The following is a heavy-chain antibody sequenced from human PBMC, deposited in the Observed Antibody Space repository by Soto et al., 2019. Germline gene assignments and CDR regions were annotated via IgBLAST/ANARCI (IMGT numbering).Heavy chain of an antibody. J-gene: IGHJ6*02. Sequence: GGSLRLSSAASGFSVSSNYMSWVRQAPGDGLEWVAIIYINGSTDYADSVQGRFSVSRDIYKNTLFLQMNNLRAEDTAVYFCSGDPSGYDEGDWYHGVDVWGQGTTVTVSS. V-gene: IGHV3-53*01. CDR3: SGDPSGYDEGDWYHGVDV. CDR2: IYINGST. CDR1: GFSVSSNY. D-gene: IGHD5-12*01.